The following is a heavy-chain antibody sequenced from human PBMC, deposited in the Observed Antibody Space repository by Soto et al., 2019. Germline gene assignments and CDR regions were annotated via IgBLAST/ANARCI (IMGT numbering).Heavy chain of an antibody. CDR1: GDSIGTRY. D-gene: IGHD3-22*01. CDR3: ARSSYYYDSSGYFFSWFDP. J-gene: IGHJ5*02. Sequence: SETLSLTCTISGDSIGTRYWSWIRQPPGKGLGWIGYIYYTGSTKYNPSLQSRVTMSVDTSKNQFSLRLSSVTAADTAVYFCARSSYYYDSSGYFFSWFDPWGQGTPVTV. V-gene: IGHV4-59*08. CDR2: IYYTGST.